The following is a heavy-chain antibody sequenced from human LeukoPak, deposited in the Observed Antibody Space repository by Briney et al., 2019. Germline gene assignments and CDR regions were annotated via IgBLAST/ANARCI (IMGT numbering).Heavy chain of an antibody. CDR2: ITSSGGET. J-gene: IGHJ6*02. Sequence: PGRSLRLSCAASGFTFSNYGMSWVRQAPGKGLEWVSLITSSGGETFYEDSVKGRFTISRDNSKKTLYLEMNSLRGEDTAVYYCAKRVAGAMTGMDVWGQGTTVTVS. CDR1: GFTFSNYG. D-gene: IGHD6-13*01. CDR3: AKRVAGAMTGMDV. V-gene: IGHV3-23*01.